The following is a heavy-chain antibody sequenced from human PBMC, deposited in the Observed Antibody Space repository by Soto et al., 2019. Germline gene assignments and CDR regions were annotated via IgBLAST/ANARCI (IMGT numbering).Heavy chain of an antibody. CDR1: GFTFSNAW. V-gene: IGHV3-33*08. D-gene: IGHD2-2*01. Sequence: PGGSLILSCAASGFTFSNAWINWVRQAPGKGLEWVAVIWYDGSNKYYADSAKGRFTISRDNSKNTLYLQMNSLRAEDTAVYYCARSFHMPHYDYWGQGTLVTGSS. CDR2: IWYDGSNK. J-gene: IGHJ4*02. CDR3: ARSFHMPHYDY.